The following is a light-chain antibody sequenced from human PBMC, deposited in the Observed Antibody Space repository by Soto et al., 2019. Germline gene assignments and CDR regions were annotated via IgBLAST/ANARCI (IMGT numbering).Light chain of an antibody. CDR1: SGHSTYI. Sequence: QLVLTQSSSASASLGSSVKLTCTLSSGHSTYIIAWHQQQPGKAPRYLMKLEGSGSYNKGSGIPDRFSGSSSGADRYLTISNLQFEDKADYYCETWDTNVVVFGGGTQLTVL. J-gene: IGLJ2*01. CDR3: ETWDTNVVV. CDR2: LEGSGSY. V-gene: IGLV4-60*02.